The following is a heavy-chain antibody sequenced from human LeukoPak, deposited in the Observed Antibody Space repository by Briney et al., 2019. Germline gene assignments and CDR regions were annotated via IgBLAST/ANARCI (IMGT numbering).Heavy chain of an antibody. Sequence: SVKVSCKASGYTFTSYGISWVRQAPGQGLEWMGGIIPIFGTANYAQKFQGRVTITADESTSTAYMELSSLRSEDTAVYYCARGDSAYDLFGHIDYWGQGTLVTVSS. D-gene: IGHD5-12*01. CDR2: IIPIFGTA. CDR1: GYTFTSYG. V-gene: IGHV1-69*13. J-gene: IGHJ4*02. CDR3: ARGDSAYDLFGHIDY.